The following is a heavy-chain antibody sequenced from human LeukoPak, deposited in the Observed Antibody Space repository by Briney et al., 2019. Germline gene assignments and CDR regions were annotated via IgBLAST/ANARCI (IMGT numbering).Heavy chain of an antibody. CDR1: GGSISSYY. D-gene: IGHD6-13*01. Sequence: SETLSLTCTVSGGSISSYYWSWIRQPPGKGLEWIGYIYYSGGTNYNPSLKSRVTISVDTSKNQFSLKLSSVTAADTAVYYCARRRSRDYWFDPWGQGTLVTVSS. CDR2: IYYSGGT. J-gene: IGHJ5*02. CDR3: ARRRSRDYWFDP. V-gene: IGHV4-59*08.